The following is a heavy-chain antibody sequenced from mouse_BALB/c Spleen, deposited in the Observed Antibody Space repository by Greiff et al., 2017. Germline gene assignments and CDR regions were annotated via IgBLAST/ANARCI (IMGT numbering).Heavy chain of an antibody. J-gene: IGHJ4*01. V-gene: IGHV1-9*01. CDR1: GYTFSSYW. CDR2: ILPGSGST. D-gene: IGHD2-12*01. Sequence: VQLKQSGAELMKPGASVKISCKATGYTFSSYWIEWVKQRPGHGLEWIGEILPGSGSTNYNEKFKGKATFTADTSSNTAYMQLSSLTSEDSAVYYCAREDDPYYAMDYWGQGTSVTVSS. CDR3: AREDDPYYAMDY.